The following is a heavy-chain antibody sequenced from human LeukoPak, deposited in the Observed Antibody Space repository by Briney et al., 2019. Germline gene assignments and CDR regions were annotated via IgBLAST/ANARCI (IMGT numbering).Heavy chain of an antibody. CDR3: ASAVAFGELLYSPNY. V-gene: IGHV5-51*01. Sequence: GESLKISCKGSGYSFTSYWIGWVRQMPGKGLEWMGIIYPGDSDTRYSPSFQGQVTISADKSISTAYLQWSSLKASDTAMYYCASAVAFGELLYSPNYWGQGTLVTVSS. J-gene: IGHJ4*02. D-gene: IGHD3-10*01. CDR1: GYSFTSYW. CDR2: IYPGDSDT.